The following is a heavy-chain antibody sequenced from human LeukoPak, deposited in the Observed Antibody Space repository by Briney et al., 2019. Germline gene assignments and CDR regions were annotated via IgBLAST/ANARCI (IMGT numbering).Heavy chain of an antibody. CDR3: ARYSTADYDILTGYDFDY. CDR1: GFTFSDYY. D-gene: IGHD3-9*01. J-gene: IGHJ4*02. CDR2: ISSSGSTI. V-gene: IGHV3-11*01. Sequence: GGSLRLSCAASGFTFSDYYMSWIRQAPGKGLEWVSYISSSGSTIYYADSVEGRFTISRDNAKNSLYLQMNSLRAEDTAVYYCARYSTADYDILTGYDFDYWGPGTLVTVSS.